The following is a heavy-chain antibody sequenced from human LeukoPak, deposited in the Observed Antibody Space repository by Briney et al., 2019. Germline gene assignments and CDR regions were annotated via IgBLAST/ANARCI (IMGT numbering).Heavy chain of an antibody. J-gene: IGHJ4*02. CDR2: IYPNGDA. D-gene: IGHD4-17*01. Sequence: PGGSLRLSCAASGFTVSSNYMNWVRRAPGKGLEWVSVIYPNGDAYYADSLKGRFTISRDTSKNTMSLQMNSLSAEDTAVYYCASAYYGDYGGYWGQGTLVTVSS. V-gene: IGHV3-66*01. CDR3: ASAYYGDYGGY. CDR1: GFTVSSNY.